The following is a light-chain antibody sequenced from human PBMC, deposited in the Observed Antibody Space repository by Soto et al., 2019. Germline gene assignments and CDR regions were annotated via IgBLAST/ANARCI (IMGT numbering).Light chain of an antibody. CDR1: QSFNNW. CDR3: QLYNSYST. Sequence: DIQMTQYPSTLSASVGERVTISFRASQSFNNWFDWYQRKPGKAPKLLIHYASTLESGIPSRFSGSGSGTEFTLTISSRQHDDFEISDCQLYNSYSTFCKGTKVE. V-gene: IGKV1-5*01. J-gene: IGKJ1*01. CDR2: YAS.